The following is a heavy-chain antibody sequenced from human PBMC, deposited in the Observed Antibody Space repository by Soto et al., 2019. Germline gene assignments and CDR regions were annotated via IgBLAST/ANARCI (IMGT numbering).Heavy chain of an antibody. V-gene: IGHV3-30*18. CDR2: ISYDGTNK. Sequence: QVQLVESGGGVVQPGTSLRLSCIASGFTFSRFAIHWVRQAPGKGLEWVAVISYDGTNKYYGAFVKGRFSLSRDDSENTAYLQMNSLRPDDTALYYCAKDSSLGFYMDVWGRGTTLTVSS. CDR1: GFTFSRFA. CDR3: AKDSSLGFYMDV. J-gene: IGHJ6*03. D-gene: IGHD1-26*01.